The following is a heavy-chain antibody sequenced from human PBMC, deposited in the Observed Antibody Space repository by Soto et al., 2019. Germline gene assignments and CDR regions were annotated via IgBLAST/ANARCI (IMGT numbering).Heavy chain of an antibody. V-gene: IGHV1-2*02. CDR3: ATGTNGTTGWYHP. CDR2: INPKTGDT. CDR1: GYTFTDFY. J-gene: IGHJ5*02. Sequence: QVQLVQSGTEVKKPGASVTVSCKSSGYTFTDFYLHWLRQAPGQGLEWVGWINPKTGDTKSSQRFQVRVTMSRDTSVITAYIDLTSLTSDDTAMYYCATGTNGTTGWYHPWGQGTRVTVSS. D-gene: IGHD1-1*01.